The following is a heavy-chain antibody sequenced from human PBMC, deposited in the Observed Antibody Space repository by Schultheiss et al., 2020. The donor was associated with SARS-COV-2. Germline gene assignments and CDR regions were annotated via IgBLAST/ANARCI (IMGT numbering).Heavy chain of an antibody. V-gene: IGHV1-69*01. Sequence: VKVSCKASGGTFSSYAISWVRQAPGQGLEWMGGIIPIFGTANYAQKFQGRVTITADESTSTAYMELSSLRSEDTAVYYCARDRYDFWSGHVSYWYFDLWGRGTLVTVSS. J-gene: IGHJ2*01. CDR2: IIPIFGTA. CDR3: ARDRYDFWSGHVSYWYFDL. CDR1: GGTFSSYA. D-gene: IGHD3-3*01.